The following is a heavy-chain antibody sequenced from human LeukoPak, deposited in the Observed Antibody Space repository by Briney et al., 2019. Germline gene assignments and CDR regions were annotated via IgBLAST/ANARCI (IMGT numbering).Heavy chain of an antibody. CDR3: ARDQVGDYNWFDP. Sequence: ASVKVSCKASGGTFSSYAISWVRQAPGQGLEWMGGIIPIFGTANYAQKFQGRVTMTRDTSISTAYMELSRLRSDDTAVYYCARDQVGDYNWFDPWGQGTLVTVSS. CDR2: IIPIFGTA. V-gene: IGHV1-69*05. D-gene: IGHD3-10*01. CDR1: GGTFSSYA. J-gene: IGHJ5*02.